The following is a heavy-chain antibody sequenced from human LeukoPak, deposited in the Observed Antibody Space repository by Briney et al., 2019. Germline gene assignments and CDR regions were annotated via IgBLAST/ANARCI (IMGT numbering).Heavy chain of an antibody. CDR1: GGSFSGYY. V-gene: IGHV4-34*01. J-gene: IGHJ4*02. CDR2: INHSGST. Sequence: SETLSLTCAVYGGSFSGYYWSWIRQPPGKGLEWIGEINHSGSTNYNPSLKSRVAISVDTSKNQFSLKLSPVTAADTAVYYCARDQKLPGYSSGWYDPGNYYWGQGTLVTVSS. CDR3: ARDQKLPGYSSGWYDPGNYY. D-gene: IGHD6-19*01.